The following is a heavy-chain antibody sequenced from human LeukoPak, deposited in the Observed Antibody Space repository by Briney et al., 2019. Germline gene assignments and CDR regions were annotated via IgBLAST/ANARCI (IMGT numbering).Heavy chain of an antibody. CDR3: ARGSYGAFRYGALDY. D-gene: IGHD4-17*01. V-gene: IGHV4-4*02. CDR1: GGSISSRNW. J-gene: IGHJ4*02. CDR2: IYHSGST. Sequence: SGTLSLTCAVSGGSISSRNWWSWVRQRPGKGLEWIGEIYHSGSTNYNPSLKSRVTISMDKSNSQFSLNLNSVTAADTAVYYCARGSYGAFRYGALDYWGQGTLVTVSS.